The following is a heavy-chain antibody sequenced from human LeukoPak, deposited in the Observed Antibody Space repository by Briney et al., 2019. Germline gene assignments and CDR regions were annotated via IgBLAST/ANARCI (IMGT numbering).Heavy chain of an antibody. V-gene: IGHV1-3*04. D-gene: IGHD3-10*01. Sequence: ASVKVSCKASGYTFNRYAMHWVRQAPGQRLEWMGWINTCNGNTKSSQKFQGRVTIIRDTFASTAYMELSNLRSEDTAIYYCARDAYYASGSYYNGCFDIWGQGTLVTVSS. CDR3: ARDAYYASGSYYNGCFDI. J-gene: IGHJ4*02. CDR2: INTCNGNT. CDR1: GYTFNRYA.